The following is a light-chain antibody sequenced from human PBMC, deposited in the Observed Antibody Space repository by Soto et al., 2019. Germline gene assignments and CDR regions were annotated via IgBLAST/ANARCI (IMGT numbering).Light chain of an antibody. CDR2: DAS. CDR1: QDISNY. Sequence: DIQMTQSPSSLSASVGDRVTITCQASQDISNYLNWYQQKPGKAPKLLIYDASNLETGVPSRFSGSGFGTDFTFTISSLQPEDIPTYYCQQYHNLPLAFGGGTKVEIK. CDR3: QQYHNLPLA. V-gene: IGKV1-33*01. J-gene: IGKJ4*01.